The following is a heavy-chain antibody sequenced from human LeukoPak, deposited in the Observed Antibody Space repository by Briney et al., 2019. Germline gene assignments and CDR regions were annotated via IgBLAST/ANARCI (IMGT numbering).Heavy chain of an antibody. CDR2: IYTSGST. V-gene: IGHV4-61*02. CDR1: GGSISSGSYY. J-gene: IGHJ3*02. CDR3: ARDRPSYYYDSRTDAFDI. D-gene: IGHD3-22*01. Sequence: SQTLSLTCTVSGGSISSGSYYWSWIRQPAGKGLVWIGRIYTSGSTNYNPSLKSRVTISVDTSKNQFSLKLSSVTAADTAVYYCARDRPSYYYDSRTDAFDIWGQGTMVTVSS.